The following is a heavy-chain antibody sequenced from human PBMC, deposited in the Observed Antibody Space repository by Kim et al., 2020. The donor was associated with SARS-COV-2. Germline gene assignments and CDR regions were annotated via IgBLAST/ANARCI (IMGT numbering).Heavy chain of an antibody. J-gene: IGHJ6*02. Sequence: ASVKVSCTTSGNTFNDFNIQWVRQTPGQNIEWMGWINTCHGNTKLSQKFQDRLIITRDASATTIYMELSGLTSEDTAVYYCAGGTKEWRPAVGMDVWGQGTTVIVSS. D-gene: IGHD3-3*01. CDR2: INTCHGNT. CDR3: AGGTKEWRPAVGMDV. CDR1: GNTFNDFN. V-gene: IGHV1-3*04.